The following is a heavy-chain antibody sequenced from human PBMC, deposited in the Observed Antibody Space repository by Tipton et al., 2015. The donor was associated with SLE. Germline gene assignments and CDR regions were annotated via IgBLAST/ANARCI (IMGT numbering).Heavy chain of an antibody. CDR2: IYYSGRT. CDR3: ARWAGPTVNFDY. Sequence: TLSLTCTASGGSISSYYWSWIRQPPGKGLEWIGYIYYSGRTNYNPSLKSRVTISVDTSKNQFSLKLSSVTAADTAVYYCARWAGPTVNFDYWGQGTLVTVSS. J-gene: IGHJ4*02. V-gene: IGHV4-59*01. D-gene: IGHD4-11*01. CDR1: GGSISSYY.